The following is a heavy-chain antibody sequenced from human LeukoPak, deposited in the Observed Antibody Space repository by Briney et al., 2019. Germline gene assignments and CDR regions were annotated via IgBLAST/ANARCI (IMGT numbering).Heavy chain of an antibody. J-gene: IGHJ4*02. CDR3: TREDY. V-gene: IGHV1-2*02. CDR1: GYTFTGYP. Sequence: GASVKVSCKASGYTFTGYPILWVRQAPGQGLEWMGWIIPNSGATTYAQKFQGRVTMTRDTSISTAFMELNSLTSDDTAVYYCTREDYWGQGTPVTVSS. CDR2: IIPNSGAT.